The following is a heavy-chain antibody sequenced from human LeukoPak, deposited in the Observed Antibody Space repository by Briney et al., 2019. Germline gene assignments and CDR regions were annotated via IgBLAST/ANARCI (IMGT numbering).Heavy chain of an antibody. CDR3: AKDRQRRQWLVADY. CDR1: GFTLSSYA. CDR2: ISGSGGST. J-gene: IGHJ4*02. D-gene: IGHD6-19*01. Sequence: GGSLRLSCAASGFTLSSYAMSWVRQAPGKGLEWVSAISGSGGSTYYADSVKGRFTISRDNSKNTLYLQMNSLRAEDTAVYYCAKDRQRRQWLVADYWGQGTLVTVSS. V-gene: IGHV3-23*01.